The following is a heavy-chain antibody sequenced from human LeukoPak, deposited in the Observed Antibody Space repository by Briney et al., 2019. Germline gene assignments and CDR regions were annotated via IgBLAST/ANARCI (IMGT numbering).Heavy chain of an antibody. CDR2: INPNSGGT. D-gene: IGHD2-2*02. V-gene: IGHV1-2*02. CDR1: GYTFTGYY. Sequence: GASVKVSCKASGYTFTGYYMHWVRQAPGQGLERMGWINPNSGGTNYAQKFQGRVTMTRDTSISTAYMELSRLRSDDTAVYYCARESWLTRYQLLYWGYWGQGTLVTVSS. CDR3: ARESWLTRYQLLYWGY. J-gene: IGHJ4*02.